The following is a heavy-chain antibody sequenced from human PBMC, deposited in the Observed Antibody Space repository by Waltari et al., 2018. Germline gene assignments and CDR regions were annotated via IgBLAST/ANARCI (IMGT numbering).Heavy chain of an antibody. CDR3: ARGYGSGAWFDP. Sequence: QLQLVQSGTEVKKPGASVRVSCEASGYTFTSYYTHGVRRAPGQGLEWMGWINPNSGGTSYAPKFQGRVTMTGDTSISTAYMELTGLRFDDTAVYYCARGYGSGAWFDPWGQGTLVTVSS. J-gene: IGHJ5*02. CDR1: GYTFTSYY. V-gene: IGHV1-2*02. D-gene: IGHD3-10*01. CDR2: INPNSGGT.